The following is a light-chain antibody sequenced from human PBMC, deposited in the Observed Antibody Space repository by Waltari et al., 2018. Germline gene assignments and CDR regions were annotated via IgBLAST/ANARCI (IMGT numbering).Light chain of an antibody. J-gene: IGLJ2*01. CDR2: EVN. CDR1: SSDVGAYNH. Sequence: QSALTQPRSVSGSPGQSVTISCAGTSSDVGAYNHVSWYQQSPGTAPKLLIYEVNKRPSGGPDRFSASKSGNTASLTISGLRAEDEADYYCCSYAGDYTLVFGGGTKLTVL. CDR3: CSYAGDYTLV. V-gene: IGLV2-11*01.